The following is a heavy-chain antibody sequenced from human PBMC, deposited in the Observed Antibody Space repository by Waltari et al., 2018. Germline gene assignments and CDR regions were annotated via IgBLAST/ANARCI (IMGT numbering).Heavy chain of an antibody. D-gene: IGHD3-3*01. Sequence: EVQLVESGGGLIQPGGSLRISCVASGVTVSTNYLPCLPQAPGKGLELVSLIYSGGTTYYADSVRGRFTISRDGSKNTVYLQMSSLRAEDTAVYYCVNGYYDFWSGRYFDYWGQGTLVTVSS. V-gene: IGHV3-66*03. CDR3: VNGYYDFWSGRYFDY. CDR2: IYSGGTT. J-gene: IGHJ4*02. CDR1: GVTVSTNY.